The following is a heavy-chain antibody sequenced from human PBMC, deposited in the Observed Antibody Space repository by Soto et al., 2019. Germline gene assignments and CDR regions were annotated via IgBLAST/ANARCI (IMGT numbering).Heavy chain of an antibody. CDR1: GGSIIRGNYF. Sequence: QVRLQESGPGLVKPSQTLSLTCTVSGGSIIRGNYFWSWVRQTPGKGLEWIAYIPHTGSANYNPSRESRVAMSIDTSENQFSMRLTSVTAADTAVYYCAREVIAPQPVADGFDIWGQGTMVTVSS. V-gene: IGHV4-30-4*01. CDR3: AREVIAPQPVADGFDI. D-gene: IGHD2-15*01. CDR2: IPHTGSA. J-gene: IGHJ3*02.